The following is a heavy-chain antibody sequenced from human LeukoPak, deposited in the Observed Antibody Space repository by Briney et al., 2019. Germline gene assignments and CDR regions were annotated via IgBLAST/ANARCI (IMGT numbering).Heavy chain of an antibody. CDR1: GYTFTSYG. CDR2: ISAYNGNT. Sequence: ASVKVSCKASGYTFTSYGISWVRQAPGQGLEWMGWISAYNGNTNYAQKLQGRVTMTTDTSTSTAYMELRSLRSGDTAVYYCARVSAHPFWFDPWGQGTLVTVSS. CDR3: ARVSAHPFWFDP. J-gene: IGHJ5*02. V-gene: IGHV1-18*01.